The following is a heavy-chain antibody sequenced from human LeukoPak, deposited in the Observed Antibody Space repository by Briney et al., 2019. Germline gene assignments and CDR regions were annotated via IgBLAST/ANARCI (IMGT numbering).Heavy chain of an antibody. CDR3: ASTIGELGGTYYMDV. D-gene: IGHD1-26*01. J-gene: IGHJ6*03. V-gene: IGHV3-48*03. CDR2: ISSSGSTI. CDR1: GFTFSSYE. Sequence: PGGSLRLSCAASGFTFSSYEMNWARQAPGKGLEWVSYISSSGSTIYYADSVKGRFTISRDNAKNSLYLQMNSLRAEDTALYHCASTIGELGGTYYMDVWGKGTTVTVSS.